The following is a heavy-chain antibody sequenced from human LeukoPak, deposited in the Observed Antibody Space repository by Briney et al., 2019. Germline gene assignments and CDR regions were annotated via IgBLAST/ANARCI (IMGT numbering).Heavy chain of an antibody. CDR2: ISSSGSTI. J-gene: IGHJ4*02. CDR3: ARDYRGYNYGFVFDY. D-gene: IGHD5-18*01. V-gene: IGHV3-48*03. Sequence: SGGSLRLSCAASGFTFSSYEMNWVRQAPGKGLEWVSYISSSGSTIYYADSVKGRFTISRDNAKNTLYLQMNSLRAEDTAVYYCARDYRGYNYGFVFDYWGQGTLVTVSS. CDR1: GFTFSSYE.